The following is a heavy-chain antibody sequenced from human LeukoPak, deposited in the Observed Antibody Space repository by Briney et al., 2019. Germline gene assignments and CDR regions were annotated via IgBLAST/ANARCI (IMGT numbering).Heavy chain of an antibody. Sequence: PSETLSLTCAVSGGSFSGYSWSWIRQPPGKGLEWIGEINHSGSTYYNPSLKSRVTISVDTSKNQFSLKLSSVTAADTAVYYCARLTYYDILPWHYFDYWGQGTLVTVSS. CDR3: ARLTYYDILPWHYFDY. V-gene: IGHV4-34*01. CDR1: GGSFSGYS. D-gene: IGHD3-9*01. J-gene: IGHJ4*02. CDR2: INHSGST.